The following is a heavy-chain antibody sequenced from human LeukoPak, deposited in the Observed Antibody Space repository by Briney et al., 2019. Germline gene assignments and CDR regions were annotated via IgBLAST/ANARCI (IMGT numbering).Heavy chain of an antibody. Sequence: ASVQVSWKASGYTCTSYGTRRVRQAPGQGLEWMGWISAYNGNTNYAQKLQGRVTMTTDTSTSTAYMELRSLRSDDTAVYYCARARAVAGTGTYWGQGTLVTVSS. V-gene: IGHV1-18*01. CDR2: ISAYNGNT. D-gene: IGHD6-19*01. CDR3: ARARAVAGTGTY. CDR1: GYTCTSYG. J-gene: IGHJ4*02.